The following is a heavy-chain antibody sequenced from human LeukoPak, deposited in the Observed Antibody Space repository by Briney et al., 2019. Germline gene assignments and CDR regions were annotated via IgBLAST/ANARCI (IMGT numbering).Heavy chain of an antibody. Sequence: PGGSLRLSCAASGFTFSSYWMSWVRQAPGKGLEWVANINQDGSDKYYVDSVKGRFTISRDNAKNSLYLQMNSLRAEDTAVYYCARTYYYASSGSVVFDIWGQGTMVTVSS. CDR1: GFTFSSYW. CDR3: ARTYYYASSGSVVFDI. J-gene: IGHJ3*02. D-gene: IGHD3-22*01. CDR2: INQDGSDK. V-gene: IGHV3-7*01.